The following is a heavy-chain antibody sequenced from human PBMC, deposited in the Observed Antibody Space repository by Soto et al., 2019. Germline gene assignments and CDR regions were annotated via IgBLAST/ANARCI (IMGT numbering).Heavy chain of an antibody. CDR1: GFTFSTFT. CDR3: AREDGIVAVSSAFDY. V-gene: IGHV3-21*01. D-gene: IGHD1-26*01. CDR2: INGRSNYI. Sequence: EVQLVESGGGLVKPGGCLRLSCEVSGFTFSTFTMSWVRQAPGKGLEWVSSINGRSNYIYYADSVKGRFTSSRDNAKNSLYLQMNSLRAEDTAVYFCAREDGIVAVSSAFDYWGQGTLVTVSS. J-gene: IGHJ4*02.